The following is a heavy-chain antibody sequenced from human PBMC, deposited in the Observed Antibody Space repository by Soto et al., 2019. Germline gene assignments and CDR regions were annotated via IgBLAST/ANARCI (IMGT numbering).Heavy chain of an antibody. Sequence: EVQLLESGGGLVPPGGSLRLSCAASGFNFSIYAMSWVRQAPGKGLEWVSVISGSGENTYYADSVKCRFTISRDNSKNTLYLQMNSLRADDTAVYYCAKDTPVIVPTTAFFDYWGQGTLVSVSS. CDR2: ISGSGENT. CDR1: GFNFSIYA. CDR3: AKDTPVIVPTTAFFDY. D-gene: IGHD2-2*01. J-gene: IGHJ4*02. V-gene: IGHV3-23*01.